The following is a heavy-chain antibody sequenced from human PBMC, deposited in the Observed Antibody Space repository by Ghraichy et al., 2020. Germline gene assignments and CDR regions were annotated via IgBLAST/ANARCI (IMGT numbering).Heavy chain of an antibody. J-gene: IGHJ4*02. CDR3: ARAQWLGPADY. V-gene: IGHV4-59*01. D-gene: IGHD6-19*01. Sequence: ESLNISCTVSGVSISSYYWSWIRQPPGKGLEWIGYIYYSGSTNYNPSLKSRVTISVDTSKNQFSLKLSSVTAADTAVYYCARAQWLGPADYWGQGTLVTVSS. CDR1: GVSISSYY. CDR2: IYYSGST.